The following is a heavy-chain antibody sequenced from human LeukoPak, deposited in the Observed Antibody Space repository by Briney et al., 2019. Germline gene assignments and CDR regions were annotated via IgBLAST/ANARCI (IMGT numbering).Heavy chain of an antibody. J-gene: IGHJ6*02. D-gene: IGHD3-9*01. V-gene: IGHV4-59*01. CDR3: ARDPGYYDILTGYYNYYYGMDV. Sequence: SETLSLTCTVSGGSISSYYWSWIRQPPGKGLEWIGYIYYSGSTNYNPSLKSRVTISVDTSKNQFSLKLSSVTAADTAVYYCARDPGYYDILTGYYNYYYGMDVWGQGTTVTASS. CDR2: IYYSGST. CDR1: GGSISSYY.